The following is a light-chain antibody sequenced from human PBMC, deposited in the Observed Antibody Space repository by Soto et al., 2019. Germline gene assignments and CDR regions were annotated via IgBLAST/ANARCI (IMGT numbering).Light chain of an antibody. J-gene: IGLJ3*02. CDR3: SSHAGISNVV. CDR1: RSDFGGYNY. Sequence: QSVLTQPPSASGSPGQSVPISCTGTRSDFGGYNYVSWYQQHPGKAPKLIIYEVTKRPSGVPDRFSGSKSGNTASLTVSGLLAEDEADYYCSSHAGISNVVFGGGTQLTVL. CDR2: EVT. V-gene: IGLV2-8*01.